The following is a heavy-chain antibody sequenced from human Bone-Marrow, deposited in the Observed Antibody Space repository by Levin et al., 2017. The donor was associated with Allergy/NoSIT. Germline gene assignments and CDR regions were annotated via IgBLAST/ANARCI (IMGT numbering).Heavy chain of an antibody. V-gene: IGHV3-74*01. J-gene: IGHJ1*01. Sequence: LSLTCAASGFTFSINWMHWVRQVPGKGLVWVSRIHSDGSSTNYADYVKGRFTISRDNAKNTLYLQMTSLRVAATAVYYCARDGDWTTVAVDWGQGTLVTVSS. D-gene: IGHD6-19*01. CDR1: GFTFSINW. CDR3: ARDGDWTTVAVD. CDR2: IHSDGSST.